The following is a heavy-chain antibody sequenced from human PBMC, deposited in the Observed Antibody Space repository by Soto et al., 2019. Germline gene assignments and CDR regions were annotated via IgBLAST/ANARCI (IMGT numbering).Heavy chain of an antibody. Sequence: GASVKVSCKASGGTFSSYAISWVRQAPGQGLEWMGGIIPIFGTANYAQKFQGRVTITADESTSTAYMELSSLRSEDAAVYYCARVWFGELSNYYYGMDVWGQGTTVTVSS. CDR1: GGTFSSYA. CDR2: IIPIFGTA. V-gene: IGHV1-69*13. D-gene: IGHD3-10*01. J-gene: IGHJ6*02. CDR3: ARVWFGELSNYYYGMDV.